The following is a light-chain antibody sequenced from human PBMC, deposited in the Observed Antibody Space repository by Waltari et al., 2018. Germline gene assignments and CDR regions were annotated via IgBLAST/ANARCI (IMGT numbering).Light chain of an antibody. CDR1: QGISSW. Sequence: DIQMTQSPSTLSASVGDTVTITCRASQGISSWLAWYQQKPGEAPKLLIYVTSTLESGVQSRFSGSGSGTEFTLTISSLQPDDFATYYCQQYESDFPTFGQGTKVEIK. J-gene: IGKJ1*01. CDR3: QQYESDFPT. CDR2: VTS. V-gene: IGKV1-5*03.